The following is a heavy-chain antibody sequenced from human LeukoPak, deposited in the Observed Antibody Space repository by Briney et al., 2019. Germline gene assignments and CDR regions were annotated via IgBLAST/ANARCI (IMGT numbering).Heavy chain of an antibody. CDR1: GGSISSSSYY. D-gene: IGHD4-17*01. Sequence: SETLSLTCTVSGGSISSSSYYWGWIRQPPGKGLEWIGSIYYSGSTNYNPSLKSRVTISVDTSKNQFSLKLSSVTAADTAVYYCASGTVTTSDYWGQGTLVTVSS. CDR2: IYYSGST. CDR3: ASGTVTTSDY. J-gene: IGHJ4*02. V-gene: IGHV4-39*07.